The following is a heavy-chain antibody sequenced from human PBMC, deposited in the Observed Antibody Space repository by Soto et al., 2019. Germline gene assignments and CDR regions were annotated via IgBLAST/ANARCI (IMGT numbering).Heavy chain of an antibody. CDR2: INHSGRV. CDR3: STRAYDTNGYYRFDP. D-gene: IGHD3-22*01. CDR1: GGSFSGHS. J-gene: IGHJ5*01. V-gene: IGHV4-34*01. Sequence: QVQLQQWGAGLLKPSETLSLTCAVYGGSFSGHSWTWIRQSPGKGVEWIGDINHSGRVNYSPSLKSRVTISLDTSKNQFSLTLSAVTAADTAMYYCSTRAYDTNGYYRFDPWGQGTLVTVSS.